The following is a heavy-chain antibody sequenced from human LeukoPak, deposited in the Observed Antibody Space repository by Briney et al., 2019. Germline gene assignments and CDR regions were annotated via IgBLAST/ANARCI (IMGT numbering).Heavy chain of an antibody. D-gene: IGHD3-22*01. J-gene: IGHJ4*02. V-gene: IGHV4-4*07. CDR1: GGSISSYY. CDR3: AREVRYYYDSSGLDY. Sequence: SETLSLTCTVSGGSISSYYWSWIRQPAGKGLGWIGRIYTSGSTNYNPSLKSRVTISVDTSKNQFSLKLSSVTAADTAVYYCAREVRYYYDSSGLDYWGQGTLVTVSS. CDR2: IYTSGST.